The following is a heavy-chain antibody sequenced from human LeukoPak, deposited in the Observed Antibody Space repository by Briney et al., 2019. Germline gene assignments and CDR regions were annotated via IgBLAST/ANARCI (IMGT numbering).Heavy chain of an antibody. V-gene: IGHV1-69*13. J-gene: IGHJ6*03. D-gene: IGHD2-15*01. CDR1: GGTFSSYA. Sequence: SVKVSCKASGGTFSSYAISWVRQAPGQGLEWMGGIIPIFGTANYAQKFQGRVTITADESTSTAYMELSSLRSEDTAVYYCARDGCSGGSCYSDGNYYYYMDVWGKGTTVTISS. CDR2: IIPIFGTA. CDR3: ARDGCSGGSCYSDGNYYYYMDV.